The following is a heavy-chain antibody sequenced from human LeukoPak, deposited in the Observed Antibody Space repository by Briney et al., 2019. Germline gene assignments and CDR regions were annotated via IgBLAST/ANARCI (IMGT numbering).Heavy chain of an antibody. CDR1: GGTFSSYA. V-gene: IGHV1-69*13. J-gene: IGHJ4*02. CDR2: IIPIFGTA. Sequence: SVKVSCKASGGTFSSYAISWVRQAPGQGLEWTGGIIPIFGTANYAQKFQGRVTITADESTSTAYMELSSLRSEDTAVYYCARDLNGGYDLDYWGQGTLVTVSS. D-gene: IGHD5-12*01. CDR3: ARDLNGGYDLDY.